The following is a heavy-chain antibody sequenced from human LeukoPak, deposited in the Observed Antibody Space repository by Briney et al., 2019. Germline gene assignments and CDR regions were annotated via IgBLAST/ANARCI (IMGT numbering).Heavy chain of an antibody. Sequence: SVKVSCKASGGTFSCYAISWVRQAPGQGLEWMGRIIPIFGTANYAQKFQGRVTVTTDESTSTAYMELSSLRSEDTAVYYCATSSDPRLLCLWGQGTLVTVSS. CDR1: GGTFSCYA. CDR2: IIPIFGTA. V-gene: IGHV1-69*05. CDR3: ATSSDPRLLCL. D-gene: IGHD3-10*02. J-gene: IGHJ4*02.